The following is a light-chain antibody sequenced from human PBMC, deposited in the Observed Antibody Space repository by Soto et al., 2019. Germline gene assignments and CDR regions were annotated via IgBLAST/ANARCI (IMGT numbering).Light chain of an antibody. CDR3: QQRSNWPT. V-gene: IGKV3-11*01. CDR1: QSVGSY. Sequence: EIVLTQSPATLSLSPGERATLSCRASQSVGSYLAWYQQKPGQAPRLLIYDASNRATGIPARFSGSGSGTDFTLTISSLEAEDFAVYYCQQRSNWPTFGQGTRLEIK. J-gene: IGKJ5*01. CDR2: DAS.